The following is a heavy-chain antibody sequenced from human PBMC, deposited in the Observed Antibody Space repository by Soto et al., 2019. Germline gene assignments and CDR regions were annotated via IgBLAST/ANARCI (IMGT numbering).Heavy chain of an antibody. V-gene: IGHV5-10-1*01. CDR1: GNIVTNYL. J-gene: IGHJ6*02. CDR3: TAGIAVARGALCMDV. Sequence: ESLNTSSKSSGNIVTNYLISCVHQMPGKCLEWMGRIDPSDSYTNYSPSSQGHVCISADKSISTAYLQWSSLKASDTAMYYCTAGIAVARGALCMDVGGEESTVTVSS. D-gene: IGHD6-19*01. CDR2: IDPSDSYT.